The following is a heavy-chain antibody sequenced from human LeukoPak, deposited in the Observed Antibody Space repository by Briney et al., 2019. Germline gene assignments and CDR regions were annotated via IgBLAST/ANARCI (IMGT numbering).Heavy chain of an antibody. Sequence: SETLFLTCSVSGYSINNGYNWGWVRQPPGKGLECIGSISHIGSTYYNPSLESRVTISLDTSKNQFSLELSSVTAADTAVYYCARTYINFNTSSDPRGQGTLVTVSS. CDR1: GYSINNGYN. D-gene: IGHD4-11*01. V-gene: IGHV4-38-2*02. CDR2: ISHIGST. J-gene: IGHJ5*02. CDR3: ARTYINFNTSSDP.